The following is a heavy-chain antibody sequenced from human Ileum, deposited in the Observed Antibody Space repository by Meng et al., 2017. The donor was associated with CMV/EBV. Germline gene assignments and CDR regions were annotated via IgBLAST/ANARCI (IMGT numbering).Heavy chain of an antibody. Sequence: SGFTFRSYAMHWVRQAPGKGLEWVAVISYDGSNKYYADSVKGRFTISRDNSKNMLYLQMNSLRAEDTAVYYCARVGGWSPFHWYFDLWGRGTLVTVSS. CDR3: ARVGGWSPFHWYFDL. CDR1: GFTFRSYA. D-gene: IGHD6-19*01. CDR2: ISYDGSNK. V-gene: IGHV3-30*04. J-gene: IGHJ2*01.